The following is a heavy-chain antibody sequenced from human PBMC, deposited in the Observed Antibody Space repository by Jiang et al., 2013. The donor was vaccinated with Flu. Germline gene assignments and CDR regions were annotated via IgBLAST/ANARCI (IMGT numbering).Heavy chain of an antibody. D-gene: IGHD3-10*01. V-gene: IGHV3-23*01. CDR1: GFTFSSYA. J-gene: IGHJ4*02. CDR2: ISGADGST. Sequence: LLESGGGLVQPGGSLRLSCAVSGFTFSSYAMTWVRQAPGKGLEWVSAISGADGSTYYADSVKGRFTISRDTSKNMLYLQMNSLRAEDTAVYYCARDYGSGIYSWHALTVWGQGTLVTVSS. CDR3: ARDYGSGIYSWHALTV.